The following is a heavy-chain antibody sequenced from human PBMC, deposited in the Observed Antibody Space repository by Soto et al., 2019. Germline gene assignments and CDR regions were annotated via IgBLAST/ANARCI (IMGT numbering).Heavy chain of an antibody. J-gene: IGHJ6*02. CDR1: GGSIDSGDYY. CDR2: VYYSGTT. Sequence: PSETLSLTCTVSGGSIDSGDYYWRWIRQPPGKGLEGIGYVYYSGTTNYNPFLKSRVTLSLDKSKNQFSLKMNSVTAADTAVYSCARDSGRMYYDSWRGYDYGMDVWGQGTTVTVSS. V-gene: IGHV4-61*08. CDR3: ARDSGRMYYDSWRGYDYGMDV. D-gene: IGHD3-3*01.